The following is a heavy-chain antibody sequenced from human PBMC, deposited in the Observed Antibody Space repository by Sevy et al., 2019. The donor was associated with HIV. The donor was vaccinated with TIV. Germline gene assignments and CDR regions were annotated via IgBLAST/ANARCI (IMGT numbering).Heavy chain of an antibody. CDR3: ARSRVGDFDY. D-gene: IGHD1-26*01. Sequence: GGCLRLSCTVSGFTLRSYWMHWVRQAPGKGLVWVSRLNSDGSSISYADSVKGRFTISRDNAKNTVYLQMNSLRAEDTAVYYCARSRVGDFDYWGQGSQVTVSS. CDR1: GFTLRSYW. CDR2: LNSDGSSI. J-gene: IGHJ4*02. V-gene: IGHV3-74*01.